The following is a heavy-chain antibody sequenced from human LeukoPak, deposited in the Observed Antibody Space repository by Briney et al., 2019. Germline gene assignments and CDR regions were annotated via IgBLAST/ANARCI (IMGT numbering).Heavy chain of an antibody. Sequence: PSETLSLTCTVSGGSISSSSYYWGWIRQPPGKGLEWIGSIYYSGSTYYNPSLKSRVTISVDTSKNQFSLKLSSVTAADTAVYYCARYQGYCSGGSCYHYFDYWGQGTLVTVS. CDR3: ARYQGYCSGGSCYHYFDY. CDR2: IYYSGST. J-gene: IGHJ4*02. CDR1: GGSISSSSYY. D-gene: IGHD2-15*01. V-gene: IGHV4-39*01.